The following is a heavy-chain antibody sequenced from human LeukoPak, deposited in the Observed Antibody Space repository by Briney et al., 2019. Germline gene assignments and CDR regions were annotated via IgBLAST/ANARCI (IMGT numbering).Heavy chain of an antibody. J-gene: IGHJ5*02. CDR1: GGPISSRSYY. V-gene: IGHV4-39*01. CDR3: ARTFRYYYDSSGSNWFDP. D-gene: IGHD3-22*01. CDR2: IYYSGST. Sequence: SETLSLTCTVSGGPISSRSYYWGWIRQPPGKGLEWIGSIYYSGSTYYNPSLKSRVTISVDTSKNQFSLKLSSVTAADTAVYYCARTFRYYYDSSGSNWFDPWGQGTLVTVSS.